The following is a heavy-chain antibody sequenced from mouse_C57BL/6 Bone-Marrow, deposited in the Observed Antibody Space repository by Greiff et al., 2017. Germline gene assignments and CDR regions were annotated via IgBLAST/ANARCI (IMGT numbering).Heavy chain of an antibody. D-gene: IGHD2-14*01. CDR2: SRNKANDYTT. CDR1: GFTFSDFY. Sequence: EVKLVESGGGLVQSGRSLRLSCATSGFTFSDFYMEWVRQAPGKGLEWIAASRNKANDYTTEYSASVKGRFIVSRDTSQSILYLQMNALRAEDTAIYDCARDGGTTGFDYWGQGTTLTVSS. CDR3: ARDGGTTGFDY. J-gene: IGHJ2*01. V-gene: IGHV7-1*01.